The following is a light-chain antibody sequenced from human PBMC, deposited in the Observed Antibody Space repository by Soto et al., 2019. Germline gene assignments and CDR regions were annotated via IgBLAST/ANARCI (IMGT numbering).Light chain of an antibody. CDR1: QSISSTY. V-gene: IGKV3-20*01. J-gene: IGKJ4*01. CDR2: AAS. CDR3: QQYERSPTT. Sequence: EIVLTQSPGTLSLSPGERVTLSCRASQSISSTYLAWYQQKPGQAPRLLIYAASRRATGIPDRFSGSGSGTDFTLTISRLEPEDFAVFFCQQYERSPTTFGGGTKVEIK.